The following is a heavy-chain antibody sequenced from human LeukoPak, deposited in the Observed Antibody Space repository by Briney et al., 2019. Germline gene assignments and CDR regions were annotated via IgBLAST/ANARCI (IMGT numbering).Heavy chain of an antibody. J-gene: IGHJ4*02. CDR3: ARGLGYSYGYSDY. Sequence: SETLSLTCTVSGGSVSRGSYYWSWIRRPPGKGLEWIGYIYYSGSTNYNPSLKSRVTISVDTSKNQFSLKLSSVTAADTAVYYCARGLGYSYGYSDYWGQGTLVTVSS. V-gene: IGHV4-61*01. CDR1: GGSVSRGSYY. D-gene: IGHD5-18*01. CDR2: IYYSGST.